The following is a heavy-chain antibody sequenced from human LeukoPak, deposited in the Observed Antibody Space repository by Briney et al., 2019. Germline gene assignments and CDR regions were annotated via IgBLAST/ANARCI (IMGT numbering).Heavy chain of an antibody. CDR3: AREVEMATQFDY. CDR2: ISPTGST. CDR1: RGSITPHY. J-gene: IGHJ4*02. V-gene: IGHV4-4*07. D-gene: IGHD5-24*01. Sequence: SETLSLTCTVSRGSITPHYWSWIRQPAGKGLDWIGRISPTGSTNYNPSLNSRVTMSVDTSKTQLSLTLNSVTAADTAVYYCAREVEMATQFDYWGQGTLVTVSS.